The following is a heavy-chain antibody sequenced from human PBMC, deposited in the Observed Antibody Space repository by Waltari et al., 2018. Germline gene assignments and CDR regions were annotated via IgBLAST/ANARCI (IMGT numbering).Heavy chain of an antibody. CDR3: TTGLGTGESDAFDI. J-gene: IGHJ3*02. CDR2: IKSNTDGGTT. Sequence: EVQLVESGGGLVKPGESLRLSCAASGFTFSNAWMTWVRQAPGRGLEGGGRIKSNTDGGTTAYVAPVKGRFTISRDDSKNTLYLQMNGLKIEDTAVYYCTTGLGTGESDAFDIWGQGTVVTVSS. V-gene: IGHV3-15*01. CDR1: GFTFSNAW. D-gene: IGHD7-27*01.